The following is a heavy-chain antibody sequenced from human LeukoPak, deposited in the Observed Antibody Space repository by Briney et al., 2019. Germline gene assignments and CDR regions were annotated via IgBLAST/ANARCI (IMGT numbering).Heavy chain of an antibody. CDR1: GYTFTSFG. Sequence: ASVKVSCKASGYTFTSFGISWVRQAPGQGLEWMGCSAYNGDTNYAQKFQGRVTMTTDTSTSTAYMELRSLRSDDTAVYYCARATGSISDFDYWGQGTLVTVSS. J-gene: IGHJ4*02. V-gene: IGHV1-18*01. D-gene: IGHD3-9*01. CDR2: SAYNGDT. CDR3: ARATGSISDFDY.